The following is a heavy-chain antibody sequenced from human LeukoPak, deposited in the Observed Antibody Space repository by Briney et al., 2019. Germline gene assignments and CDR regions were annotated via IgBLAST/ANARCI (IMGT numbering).Heavy chain of an antibody. Sequence: SETLSFTCAVSGGSISSSNWWSWVRQPPGKGLEWIGEIYHSGSTNYNPSLKSRVTISVDKSKNQFSLKLSSVTAADTAVYYCASTRGSSASRGFDIWGQGTMVTVSS. CDR2: IYHSGST. D-gene: IGHD3-16*01. CDR3: ASTRGSSASRGFDI. CDR1: GGSISSSNW. V-gene: IGHV4-4*02. J-gene: IGHJ3*02.